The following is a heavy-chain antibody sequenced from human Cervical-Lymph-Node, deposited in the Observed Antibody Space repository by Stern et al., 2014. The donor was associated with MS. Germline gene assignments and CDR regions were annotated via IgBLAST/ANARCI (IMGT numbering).Heavy chain of an antibody. J-gene: IGHJ4*02. D-gene: IGHD4-23*01. Sequence: VQLVQSGGGVVQPGTSLRLSCTASGFSFSDYGIHWVRQAPGKALEWVAVISYDGAHKYYADSLKGRVTISRDNSKNTLSLQINNLRSDDTAVYYCAKDLGGNAFDYWGQGTLVTVSS. CDR1: GFSFSDYG. V-gene: IGHV3-30*18. CDR2: ISYDGAHK. CDR3: AKDLGGNAFDY.